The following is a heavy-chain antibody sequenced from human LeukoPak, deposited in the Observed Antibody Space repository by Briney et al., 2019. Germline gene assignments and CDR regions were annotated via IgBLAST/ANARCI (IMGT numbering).Heavy chain of an antibody. V-gene: IGHV4-30-2*01. Sequence: SETLSLTCTVSGGSISSGGYYWSWIRQPPGKGLEWIGYIYHSGSTYYNPSLKSRVTISVDRSKNQFSLKLSSVTAADTAVYYCASTPLESWQLVRYTRFDPWAREPWSPSPQ. D-gene: IGHD6-6*01. J-gene: IGHJ5*02. CDR1: GGSISSGGYY. CDR3: ASTPLESWQLVRYTRFDP. CDR2: IYHSGST.